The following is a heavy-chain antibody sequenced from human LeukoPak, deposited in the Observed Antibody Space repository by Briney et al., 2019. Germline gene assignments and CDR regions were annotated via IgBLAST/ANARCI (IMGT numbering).Heavy chain of an antibody. Sequence: GGSLRLSCAASGFTFSSYWMSWVRQAPGKGLEWVANIKQDGSEKYYVDSVKGRFTISRDNAKNSLYLQMDSLRVEDTAVYYCARDPTAYYDSSGYYLNTIDYWGQGTLVTVSS. CDR1: GFTFSSYW. CDR2: IKQDGSEK. J-gene: IGHJ4*02. V-gene: IGHV3-7*01. CDR3: ARDPTAYYDSSGYYLNTIDY. D-gene: IGHD3-22*01.